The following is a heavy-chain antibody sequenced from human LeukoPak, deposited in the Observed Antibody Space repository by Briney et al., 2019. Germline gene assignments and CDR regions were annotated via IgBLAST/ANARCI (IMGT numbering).Heavy chain of an antibody. CDR2: INPNSGGT. CDR1: GYTFTGYY. J-gene: IGHJ6*03. Sequence: GASVKVSCKASGYTFTGYYMHWVRQAPGQGLEWMGWINPNSGGTNYAQKFQGRVTMSRDMSISTAYMELSSLRSDDTAVYYCARDGQETVTTHYYYYMDVWGKGTTVIISS. D-gene: IGHD4-17*01. CDR3: ARDGQETVTTHYYYYMDV. V-gene: IGHV1-2*02.